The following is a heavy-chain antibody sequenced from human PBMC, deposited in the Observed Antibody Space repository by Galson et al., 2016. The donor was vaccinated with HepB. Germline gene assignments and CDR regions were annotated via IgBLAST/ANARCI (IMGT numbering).Heavy chain of an antibody. CDR2: IDPSDSYT. CDR3: ARLPRGGLHRKYGMDG. J-gene: IGHJ6*02. V-gene: IGHV5-10-1*01. D-gene: IGHD3-10*01. Sequence: QSGAEVKKPGESLRISCKGSGYSFTNFWISWVRQMPGKGLEWMGRIDPSDSYTNYSPSFQGHVTISADKSISTAYLQCSSLKASDTAMYYCARLPRGGLHRKYGMDGWGQGTTVTVSS. CDR1: GYSFTNFW.